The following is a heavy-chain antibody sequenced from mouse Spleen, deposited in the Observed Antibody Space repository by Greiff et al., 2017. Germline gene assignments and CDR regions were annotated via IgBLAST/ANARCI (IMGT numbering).Heavy chain of an antibody. D-gene: IGHD2-4*01. CDR2: IYPRSGNT. V-gene: IGHV1-81*01. CDR3: ARGGLQNYAMDY. Sequence: QVHVKQSGAELARPGASVKLSCKASGYTFTSYGISWVKQRTGQGLEWIGEIYPRSGNTYYNEKFKGKATLTADKSSSTAYMELRSLTSEDSAVYFCARGGLQNYAMDYWGQGTSVTVSS. J-gene: IGHJ4*01. CDR1: GYTFTSYG.